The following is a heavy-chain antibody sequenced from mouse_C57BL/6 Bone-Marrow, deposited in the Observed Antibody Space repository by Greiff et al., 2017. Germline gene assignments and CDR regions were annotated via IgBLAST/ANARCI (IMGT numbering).Heavy chain of an antibody. CDR1: GYAFSSYW. CDR3: ANGSSLAMDC. V-gene: IGHV1-80*01. J-gene: IGHJ4*01. D-gene: IGHD1-1*01. CDR2: IYPGDGDT. Sequence: QVHVKQSGAELVKPGASVKISCKASGYAFSSYWMNWVKQRPGKGLEWIGQIYPGDGDTNYNGKFKGKATLTADKSSSPSYMQLSSLTSEDSAVYFCANGSSLAMDCWGQGASVTVSS.